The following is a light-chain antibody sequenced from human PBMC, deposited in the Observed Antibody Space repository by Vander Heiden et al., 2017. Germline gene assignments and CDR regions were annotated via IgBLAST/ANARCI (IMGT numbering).Light chain of an antibody. CDR1: QSVSSY. V-gene: IGKV3-11*01. Sequence: PGERATLSCRASQSVSSYLAWYQQKPGQAPRLLIYDASNRATGIPARFSGSGSGTDFTLTISSLEPEDFAVYYCQQRSNWPPYTFGQGTKLEIK. CDR3: QQRSNWPPYT. CDR2: DAS. J-gene: IGKJ2*01.